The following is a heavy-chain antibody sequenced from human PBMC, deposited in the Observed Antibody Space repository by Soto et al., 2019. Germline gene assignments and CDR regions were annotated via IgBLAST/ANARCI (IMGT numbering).Heavy chain of an antibody. CDR1: GYTFTSYD. Sequence: ASVKVSCKASGYTFTSYDINWVRQATGQGLEWMGWMNPNSGNTGYAQKFQGRVTMTRNTSISTAYMELSSLRSEDTAVYYCARGRRNVLRFLEWLLTEYFQHWGQGTLVTVSS. CDR2: MNPNSGNT. V-gene: IGHV1-8*01. D-gene: IGHD3-3*01. J-gene: IGHJ1*01. CDR3: ARGRRNVLRFLEWLLTEYFQH.